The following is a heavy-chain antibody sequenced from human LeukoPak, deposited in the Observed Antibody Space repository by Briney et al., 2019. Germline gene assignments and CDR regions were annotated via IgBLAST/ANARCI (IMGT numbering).Heavy chain of an antibody. CDR3: ARLSETRYYYGLGGYYYLCY. Sequence: GASVKVSCKASRYTFTSYYMSWVRQAAGKGLEWMGWMNPSSGRTGYAQKFQGRVTMTRDASIDTAYMELSSLRSEDTAVYYCARLSETRYYYGLGGYYYLCYWGQGTPVPVSS. D-gene: IGHD3-10*01. CDR2: MNPSSGRT. J-gene: IGHJ4*02. V-gene: IGHV1-8*01. CDR1: RYTFTSYY.